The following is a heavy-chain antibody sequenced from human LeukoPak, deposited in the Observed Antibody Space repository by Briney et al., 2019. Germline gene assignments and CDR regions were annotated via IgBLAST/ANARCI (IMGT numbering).Heavy chain of an antibody. CDR1: GFTFSSYT. CDR3: ARGGGSGWYIAHHFDY. CDR2: ISYDGSNK. J-gene: IGHJ4*02. Sequence: GGSLRLSCAASGFTFSSYTMHWVRQAPGKGLEWVAVISYDGSNKYYADSVKGRFTISRGNSKNTLYLQMNSLRAEDTAVYYCARGGGSGWYIAHHFDYWGQGTLVTVSS. V-gene: IGHV3-30-3*01. D-gene: IGHD6-19*01.